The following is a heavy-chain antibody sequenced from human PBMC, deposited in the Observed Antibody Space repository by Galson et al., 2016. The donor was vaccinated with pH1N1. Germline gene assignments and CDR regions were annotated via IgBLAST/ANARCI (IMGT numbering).Heavy chain of an antibody. CDR2: ISGLGVKT. D-gene: IGHD3-22*01. CDR3: ARVVNYYDSSGDDAVDI. V-gene: IGHV3-23*01. Sequence: SLRLSCAASGFTISYHAMTWVRQAPGKGLEWVSGISGLGVKTYYADSVRGRFIISRDNSKNTLSLHVNSLRAEDTAVYYCARVVNYYDSSGDDAVDIWGQGTMVTVSS. J-gene: IGHJ3*02. CDR1: GFTISYHA.